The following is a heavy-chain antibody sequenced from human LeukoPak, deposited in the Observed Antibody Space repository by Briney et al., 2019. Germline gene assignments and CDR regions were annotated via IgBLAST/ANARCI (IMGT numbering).Heavy chain of an antibody. CDR3: ARVIVVAATRAFDY. CDR2: ISYDGSNK. CDR1: GFTFSSYA. D-gene: IGHD2-15*01. Sequence: PGRSLRLSCAASGFTFSSYAMHWVRQAPGKGLEWVAVISYDGSNKYYADSVKGRFTISRDNSKNTLYLQMNSLRAEDTAVYYCARVIVVAATRAFDYWGQGTLVTVSS. V-gene: IGHV3-30*04. J-gene: IGHJ4*02.